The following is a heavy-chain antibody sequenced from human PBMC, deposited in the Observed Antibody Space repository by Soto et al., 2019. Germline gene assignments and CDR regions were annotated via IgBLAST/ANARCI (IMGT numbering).Heavy chain of an antibody. CDR3: ARRYGGNFDY. D-gene: IGHD1-26*01. V-gene: IGHV4-59*01. CDR2: IYYSGST. CDR1: GGSLSNNY. Sequence: SETLSLTCTVSGGSLSNNYWSWIRQPPGKGLEWIGYIYYSGSTNYNPSLKSRVTISVDTSKNQFSLKLSSVTAADTAVYYCARRYGGNFDYWGQGTLVTVSS. J-gene: IGHJ4*02.